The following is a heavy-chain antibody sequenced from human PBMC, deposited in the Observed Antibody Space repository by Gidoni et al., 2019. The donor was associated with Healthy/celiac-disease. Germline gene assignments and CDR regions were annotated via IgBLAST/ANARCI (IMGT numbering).Heavy chain of an antibody. CDR2: ISGSGGST. J-gene: IGHJ6*02. Sequence: EVQLLESGGGLVQPGGSLRLSCAASGFPFSSHAMSWVRQAPGKGLEWVSAISGSGGSTYYADSVKGRFTISRDNSKNTLYLQMNSLRAEDTAVYYCAKSLWWLPDPARSPMGGMDVWGQGTTVTVSS. D-gene: IGHD2-21*01. V-gene: IGHV3-23*01. CDR1: GFPFSSHA. CDR3: AKSLWWLPDPARSPMGGMDV.